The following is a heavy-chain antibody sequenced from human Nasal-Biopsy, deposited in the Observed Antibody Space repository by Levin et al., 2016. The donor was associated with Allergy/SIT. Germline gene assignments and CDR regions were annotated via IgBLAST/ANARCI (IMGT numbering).Heavy chain of an antibody. Sequence: ASVKVSCKASGYSFSSYGISWMRQAPGQGLEWMGWISAYNGNTKYAQKVQGRVTMTTDTSTSTAYMELRGLRSDDTAVYYCARERGTRTYNDFWSGPSKDRNDGMDVWGQGTMVTVSS. CDR3: ARERGTRTYNDFWSGPSKDRNDGMDV. J-gene: IGHJ6*02. CDR2: ISAYNGNT. CDR1: GYSFSSYG. V-gene: IGHV1-18*01. D-gene: IGHD3-3*01.